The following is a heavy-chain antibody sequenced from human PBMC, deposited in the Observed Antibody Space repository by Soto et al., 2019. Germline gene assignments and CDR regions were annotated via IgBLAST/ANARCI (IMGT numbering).Heavy chain of an antibody. Sequence: QLQLQESGPGLVKPSETLSLTCTVSGGSISSSSYYWGWIRQPPGKGLEWIGSIYYSGSTYYNPSLKSRVTILVDTSKNQFSLKLSSVSAADTVVYYCARSRLRFLEWLPHYFDYWGQGTLVTVSS. V-gene: IGHV4-39*01. CDR3: ARSRLRFLEWLPHYFDY. CDR2: IYYSGST. CDR1: GGSISSSSYY. D-gene: IGHD3-3*01. J-gene: IGHJ4*02.